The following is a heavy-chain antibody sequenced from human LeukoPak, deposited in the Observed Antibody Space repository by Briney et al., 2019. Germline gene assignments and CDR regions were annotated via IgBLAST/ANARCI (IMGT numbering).Heavy chain of an antibody. D-gene: IGHD1-7*01. J-gene: IGHJ4*02. V-gene: IGHV4-59*12. Sequence: SETLSLTCTVSGGSISSYYWSWIRQPPGKGLEWIGYIYYSGSTNYNPSLKSRVTISVDTSKNQFSLKLSSVTAADTAVYCCARGITGTTPYYFGYWGQGTLVTVSS. CDR1: GGSISSYY. CDR3: ARGITGTTPYYFGY. CDR2: IYYSGST.